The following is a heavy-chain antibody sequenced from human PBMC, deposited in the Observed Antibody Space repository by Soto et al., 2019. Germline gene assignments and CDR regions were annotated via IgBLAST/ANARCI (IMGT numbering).Heavy chain of an antibody. Sequence: EVQLGESWGGLVQPGGSLRLSCAASGFKFSAYSMNWVRQAPGKGLEWVSYISRRNSTTYYAASVMGRFTISRDNAKNVLFLQLNSLRAEDTAVYYCARATNHYDWLDYWGQGTLVTVSS. V-gene: IGHV3-48*04. CDR3: ARATNHYDWLDY. CDR2: ISRRNSTT. CDR1: GFKFSAYS. J-gene: IGHJ4*02. D-gene: IGHD5-12*01.